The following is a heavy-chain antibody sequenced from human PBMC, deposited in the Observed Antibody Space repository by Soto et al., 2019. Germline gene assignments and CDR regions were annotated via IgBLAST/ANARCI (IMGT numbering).Heavy chain of an antibody. J-gene: IGHJ4*02. V-gene: IGHV4-39*01. Sequence: QLQLQESGPGLVKPSETLSLACTVSGDSISGSHYYWGWIRQPPGKGLEWIGVIYYSGNTYYSPSLKSRVTMSVDTSNNQFSLKLSSVTAADTAVYYCARLTRGYSYAFDYWGRGALVTVSS. CDR1: GDSISGSHYY. D-gene: IGHD5-18*01. CDR3: ARLTRGYSYAFDY. CDR2: IYYSGNT.